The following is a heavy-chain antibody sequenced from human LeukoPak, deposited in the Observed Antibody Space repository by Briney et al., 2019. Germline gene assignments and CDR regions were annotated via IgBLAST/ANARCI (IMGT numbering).Heavy chain of an antibody. V-gene: IGHV4-59*08. Sequence: SETLSLTCTVSGGSISRYYWSWIRQPPGEGLEWIVYIYYNGSITYNPSLKSRVTMSVDTSKNQFSLKLTSPTAADTAVYHCARLRRVGRLIGFDPWGQGTLVTVSS. J-gene: IGHJ5*02. CDR3: ARLRRVGRLIGFDP. CDR1: GGSISRYY. CDR2: IYYNGSI. D-gene: IGHD3-10*01.